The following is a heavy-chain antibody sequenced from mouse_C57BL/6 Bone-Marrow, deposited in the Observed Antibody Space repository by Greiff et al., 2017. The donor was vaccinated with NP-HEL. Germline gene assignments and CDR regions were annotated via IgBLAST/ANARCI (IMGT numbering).Heavy chain of an antibody. Sequence: VQLQQPGAELVRPGTSVKLSCKASGYTFTSYWMHWVKQRPGQGLEWIGVIDPSDSYTNYNQKFKGKATLTVDTSSSTAYMQLSSLTSEDSAVYYCARWGGFWFAYWGQGTLVTVSA. V-gene: IGHV1-59*01. CDR2: IDPSDSYT. CDR1: GYTFTSYW. J-gene: IGHJ3*01. CDR3: ARWGGFWFAY.